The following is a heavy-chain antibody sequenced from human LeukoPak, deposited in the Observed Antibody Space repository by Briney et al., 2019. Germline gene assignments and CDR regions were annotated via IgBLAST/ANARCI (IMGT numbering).Heavy chain of an antibody. V-gene: IGHV1-46*01. J-gene: IGHJ4*02. D-gene: IGHD2-15*01. CDR1: GDSLTKYY. Sequence: ASVKVSCKASGDSLTKYYIHWVRQAPGQGLEWMGIINPSDGSTTYTQKFQGRVTMTTDTSTSTVNVELSSLRSEDTAVYYCAPSVRSGGSYYLDYWGQGTLVTVSS. CDR2: INPSDGST. CDR3: APSVRSGGSYYLDY.